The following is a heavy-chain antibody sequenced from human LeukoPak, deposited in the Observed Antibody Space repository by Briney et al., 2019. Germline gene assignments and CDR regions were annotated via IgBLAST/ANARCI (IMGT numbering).Heavy chain of an antibody. J-gene: IGHJ3*02. Sequence: GGSLRLSCTASGFTFSSYSMNWVRQAPGKGLEWVSSISSSSVYIHYADSVKGRFTISRDNAKNTLYLQMNSLRAEDTAVYYCAKDRRAVAGIVDAFDIWGEGTMVTVSS. CDR1: GFTFSSYS. V-gene: IGHV3-21*04. CDR3: AKDRRAVAGIVDAFDI. CDR2: ISSSSVYI. D-gene: IGHD6-19*01.